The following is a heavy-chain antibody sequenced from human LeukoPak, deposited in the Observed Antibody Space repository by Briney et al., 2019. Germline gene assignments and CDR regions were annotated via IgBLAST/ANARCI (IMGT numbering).Heavy chain of an antibody. CDR3: ARADYDFWSGYFY. D-gene: IGHD3-3*01. J-gene: IGHJ4*02. Sequence: PSETLSLTCAVYGGSFSGYYWSWIRQPPGKGLEWIGEINHSGSTNYNPSLKSRVTISLDTSKNQFSLKLSSVTAADTAVYYCARADYDFWSGYFYWGQGTLVTVSS. CDR1: GGSFSGYY. V-gene: IGHV4-34*01. CDR2: INHSGST.